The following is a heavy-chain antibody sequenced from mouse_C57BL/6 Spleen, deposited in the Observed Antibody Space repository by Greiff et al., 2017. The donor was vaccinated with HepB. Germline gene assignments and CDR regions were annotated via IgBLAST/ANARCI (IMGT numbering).Heavy chain of an antibody. Sequence: EVKLVESGGDLVKPGGSLKLSCAASGFTFSSYGMSWVRQTPDTRLEWVATISSGGSYTYYPDSVKGRCTISRDNAKNTLYLQMSSLKSADTAMFYCARRRDYYAMDYWGKGTSVTVAS. CDR2: ISSGGSYT. CDR3: ARRRDYYAMDY. V-gene: IGHV5-6*02. J-gene: IGHJ4*01. CDR1: GFTFSSYG.